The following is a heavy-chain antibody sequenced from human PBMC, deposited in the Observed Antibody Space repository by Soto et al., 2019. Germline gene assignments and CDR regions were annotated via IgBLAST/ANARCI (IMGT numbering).Heavy chain of an antibody. V-gene: IGHV3-64*02. J-gene: IGHJ4*02. CDR1: GFTFSSYA. D-gene: IGHD2-15*01. CDR3: ARRYCSGGSCSAHFDY. CDR2: ISTNGGST. Sequence: GGSLRLSCAASGFTFSSYAMHWVRQAPGKGLEYVSSISTNGGSTYYADSVKGRFTISRDNSKNTLYLQMGSLRAEDMAVYYCARRYCSGGSCSAHFDYWGQGPLVTVSS.